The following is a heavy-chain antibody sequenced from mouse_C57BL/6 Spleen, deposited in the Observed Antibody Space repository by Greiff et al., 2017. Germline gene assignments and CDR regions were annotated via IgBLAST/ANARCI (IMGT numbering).Heavy chain of an antibody. CDR2: INPNNGGT. CDR3: VPLFYGSSPWFAY. V-gene: IGHV1-26*01. D-gene: IGHD1-1*01. Sequence: EVQLQQSGPELVKPGASVKISCKASGYTFTDYYMNWVKQSHGKSLEWIGDINPNNGGTSYDQKFKGKATVTVDKSSSTAYMGLRSLTSEDSAVYYCVPLFYGSSPWFAYWGQGTLVTVSA. J-gene: IGHJ3*01. CDR1: GYTFTDYY.